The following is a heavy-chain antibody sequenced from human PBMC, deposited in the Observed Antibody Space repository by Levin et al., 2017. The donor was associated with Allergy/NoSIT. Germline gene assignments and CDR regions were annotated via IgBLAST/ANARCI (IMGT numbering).Heavy chain of an antibody. J-gene: IGHJ3*02. CDR3: ARDARFLEWLLDAFDI. D-gene: IGHD3-3*01. V-gene: IGHV3-21*01. CDR1: GFTFSSYS. CDR2: ISSSSSYI. Sequence: PGGSLRLSCAASGFTFSSYSMNWVRQAPGKGLEWVSSISSSSSYIYYADSVKGRFTISRDNAKNSLYLQMNSLRAEDTAVYYCARDARFLEWLLDAFDIWGQGPMVTVSS.